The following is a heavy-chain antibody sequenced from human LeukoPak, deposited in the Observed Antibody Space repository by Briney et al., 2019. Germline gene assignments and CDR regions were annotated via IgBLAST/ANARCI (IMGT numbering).Heavy chain of an antibody. CDR3: ARDRTTGYDY. CDR2: IIPLFATP. CDR1: GGTFNTSR. D-gene: IGHD1-7*01. Sequence: ASVKVSCKASGGTFNTSRFIWVRQAPGQGLEWMGDIIPLFATPNYAQHFQGRVTITADKSTSTAYMELSSLRSEDTAVYYCARDRTTGYDYWGQGTLVTVSS. V-gene: IGHV1-69*06. J-gene: IGHJ4*02.